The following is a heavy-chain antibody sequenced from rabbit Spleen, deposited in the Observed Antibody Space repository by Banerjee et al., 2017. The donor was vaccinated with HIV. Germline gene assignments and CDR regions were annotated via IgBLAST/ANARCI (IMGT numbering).Heavy chain of an antibody. CDR2: IDPLFGST. CDR3: ARDLTGVIGWNFGW. CDR1: GIDFSSSHW. D-gene: IGHD4-1*01. Sequence: QEQLEESGGGLVKPEGSLTLTCKASGIDFSSSHWICWVRQAPGKGLEWIGYIDPLFGSTYYASWVNGRFIMSRTSSTTVTLQMTSLTAADTATYFCARDLTGVIGWNFGWWGPGDPRHRL. J-gene: IGHJ6*01. V-gene: IGHV1S45*01.